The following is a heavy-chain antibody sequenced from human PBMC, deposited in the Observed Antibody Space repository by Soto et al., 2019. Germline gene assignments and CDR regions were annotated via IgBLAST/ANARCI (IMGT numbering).Heavy chain of an antibody. Sequence: VQLVESGGASVLPGGSLGVSCAASGISFSTHWMHWVRQGPGKGLEWVARIKFDGTDATYADSVKGRFTISRDNAKSTRYLQMNSLTTEDTGLYYCTRGGPYYCVPFDYWGQGTLVTVSS. CDR1: GISFSTHW. CDR3: TRGGPYYCVPFDY. D-gene: IGHD3-10*02. V-gene: IGHV3-74*01. J-gene: IGHJ4*02. CDR2: IKFDGTDA.